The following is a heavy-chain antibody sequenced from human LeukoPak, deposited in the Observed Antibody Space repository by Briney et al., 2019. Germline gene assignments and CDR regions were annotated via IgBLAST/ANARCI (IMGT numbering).Heavy chain of an antibody. CDR1: GFTFSSYA. CDR2: ISGSGGST. D-gene: IGHD3-10*01. J-gene: IGHJ5*02. Sequence: GGSLRLSCAASGFTFSSYAMSWVRQAPGKVLEWVSAISGSGGSTYYADSVKGRFTISRDNSKNTLYLQMNSLRAEDTAVYYCAKGRGSGSYYIRWFDPWGQGTLVTVSS. V-gene: IGHV3-23*01. CDR3: AKGRGSGSYYIRWFDP.